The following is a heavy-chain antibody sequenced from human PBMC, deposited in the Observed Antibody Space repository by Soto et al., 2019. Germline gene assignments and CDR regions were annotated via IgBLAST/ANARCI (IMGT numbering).Heavy chain of an antibody. CDR1: GGSISSGDYY. CDR3: ARDREVAGIIDY. D-gene: IGHD6-19*01. Sequence: QVQLQESGPGLVKPSQTLSLTCTVSGGSISSGDYYWSWIRQPPGKGLEWIGYIYYSGSTYYNPSLKSRXXIXVXXSKNQFSLKLSSVTAADTAVYYCARDREVAGIIDYWGQGTLVTVSS. J-gene: IGHJ4*02. V-gene: IGHV4-30-4*01. CDR2: IYYSGST.